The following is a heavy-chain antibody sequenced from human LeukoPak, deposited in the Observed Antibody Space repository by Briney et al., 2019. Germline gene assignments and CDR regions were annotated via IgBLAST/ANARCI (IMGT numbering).Heavy chain of an antibody. CDR3: ARDIDYDSSGEDY. V-gene: IGHV4-39*07. Sequence: PSETLSLTCTVSGGSISSSSYYWGWIRQPPGKGLEWIGSIYYSGSTYYNPSLKSRVTISVDTSKNQFSLKLSSVTAADTAVYYCARDIDYDSSGEDYWGQGTLVTVSS. D-gene: IGHD3-22*01. J-gene: IGHJ4*02. CDR1: GGSISSSSYY. CDR2: IYYSGST.